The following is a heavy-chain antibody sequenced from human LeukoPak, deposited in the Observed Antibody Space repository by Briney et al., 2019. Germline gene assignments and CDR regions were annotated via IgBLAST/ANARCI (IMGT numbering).Heavy chain of an antibody. J-gene: IGHJ4*02. CDR2: IIPVLGVA. D-gene: IGHD3-3*01. V-gene: IGHV1-69*04. CDR3: ATGIGTLWSGYYHDY. Sequence: ASVKVSCKASGGTFSTYAISWVRQAPGQGLEWMGRIIPVLGVANYAQKFQGRVTISADKSTSTAYMEVSSLRSEDTAVYYCATGIGTLWSGYYHDYWGQGTLATVSS. CDR1: GGTFSTYA.